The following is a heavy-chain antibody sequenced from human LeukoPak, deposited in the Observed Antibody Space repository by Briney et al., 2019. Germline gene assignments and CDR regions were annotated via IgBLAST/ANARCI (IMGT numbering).Heavy chain of an antibody. V-gene: IGHV7-4-1*02. CDR3: ARSKFFFCSSTSCYPYWGRDV. CDR2: INTNTGNP. J-gene: IGHJ6*02. Sequence: GASVKVSCKASGYTFTSYAMNWVRQAPGQGLEWMGWINTNTGNPTYAQGFTGRFVFSLDTSVSTAYLQISSLKAEDTAVYYCARSKFFFCSSTSCYPYWGRDVGGQGPRVTVP. D-gene: IGHD2-2*01. CDR1: GYTFTSYA.